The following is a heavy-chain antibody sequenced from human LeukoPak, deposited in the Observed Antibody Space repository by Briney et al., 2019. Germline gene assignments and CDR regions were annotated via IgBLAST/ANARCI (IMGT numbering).Heavy chain of an antibody. Sequence: SVKVSCKASGGTFSSYAISWLRQAPGQGLEWMGRIIPILGIANYAQKFQGRVTITADKSTSTAYMELSSLRSEDTAVYYCARAPSTVVTQIAYWGQGTLVTVSS. CDR2: IIPILGIA. CDR3: ARAPSTVVTQIAY. D-gene: IGHD4-23*01. J-gene: IGHJ4*02. V-gene: IGHV1-69*04. CDR1: GGTFSSYA.